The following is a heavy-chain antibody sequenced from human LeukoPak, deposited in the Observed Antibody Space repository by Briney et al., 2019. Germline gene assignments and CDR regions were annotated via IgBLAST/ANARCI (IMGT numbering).Heavy chain of an antibody. CDR1: GGSISSSSYY. V-gene: IGHV4-39*07. Sequence: SETLSLTCTVSGGSISSSSYYWGWIRQPPGKGLEWIGSIYYSGSTYYNPSLKSRVTISVDTSKNQFSLKLSSVTAADTAVYYCARDRYNYGLADYYFDYWGQGTLVTVSS. CDR3: ARDRYNYGLADYYFDY. J-gene: IGHJ4*02. CDR2: IYYSGST. D-gene: IGHD5-18*01.